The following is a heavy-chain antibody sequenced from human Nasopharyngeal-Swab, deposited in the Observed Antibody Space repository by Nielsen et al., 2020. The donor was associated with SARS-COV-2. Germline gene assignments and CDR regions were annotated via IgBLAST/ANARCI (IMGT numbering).Heavy chain of an antibody. CDR1: GFTFSSYW. J-gene: IGHJ5*02. V-gene: IGHV3-7*01. D-gene: IGHD2-21*01. Sequence: GESLRLSCAASGFTFSSYWMSWVRQAPGKGLEWVANIKQDGSEKYYVDSVKGRFTISRDNAKNSLYLQMNSLRAEDTAVYYCARDLPTYSDWFDPWGQGTLVTVSS. CDR2: IKQDGSEK. CDR3: ARDLPTYSDWFDP.